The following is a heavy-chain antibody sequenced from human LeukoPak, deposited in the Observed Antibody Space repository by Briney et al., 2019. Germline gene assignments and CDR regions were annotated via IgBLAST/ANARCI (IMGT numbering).Heavy chain of an antibody. Sequence: GGSLRLSCAASGFPFSTYAMSWVRQAPGKGLEGVSSIRGSDGSTYYADSVKGRFAISRDNSKNALYLQMNSLRAEDTAVYYCAKDVYGDYGGLDYWGQGTLVTVSS. J-gene: IGHJ4*02. CDR1: GFPFSTYA. V-gene: IGHV3-23*01. CDR3: AKDVYGDYGGLDY. CDR2: IRGSDGST. D-gene: IGHD4-17*01.